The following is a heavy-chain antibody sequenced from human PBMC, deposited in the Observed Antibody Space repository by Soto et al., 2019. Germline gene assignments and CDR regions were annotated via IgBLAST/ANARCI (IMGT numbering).Heavy chain of an antibody. CDR1: GGTFSSYA. CDR3: ARQQWLYYYYGMDV. CDR2: IIPIFGTA. V-gene: IGHV1-69*13. J-gene: IGHJ6*02. Sequence: SVKVSCKASGGTFSSYAVSWVRQAPGQGLEWMGGIIPIFGTANYAQKFQGRVTITADESTSTAYMELSSLRSDDTAVYYCARQQWLYYYYGMDVWGQGTTVTVSS. D-gene: IGHD6-19*01.